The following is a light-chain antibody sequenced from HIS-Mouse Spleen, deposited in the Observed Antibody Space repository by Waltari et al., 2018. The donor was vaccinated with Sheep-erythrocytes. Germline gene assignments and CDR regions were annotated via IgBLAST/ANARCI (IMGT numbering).Light chain of an antibody. CDR1: SSDVGSYNL. CDR3: CSYAGSSTPWV. CDR2: EGS. J-gene: IGLJ3*02. Sequence: QSALTQPASVSGSPGQSITISCTGTSSDVGSYNLVSWYQQHPGKAPNLMIYEGSKRPSGVSNRFPGSKSGNTASLTISWLQAEDEADYYCCSYAGSSTPWVFGGGTKLTVL. V-gene: IGLV2-23*01.